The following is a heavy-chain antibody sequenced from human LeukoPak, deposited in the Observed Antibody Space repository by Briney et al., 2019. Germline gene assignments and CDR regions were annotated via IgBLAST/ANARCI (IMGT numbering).Heavy chain of an antibody. Sequence: GGSLRLSCAASGFTFSSYAMSWVRQAPGKGLEWVSAISGSGGSTYYADSVKGRFTISRDNSKNTLYLQMNSLRAEDTAVYYCAKRLGLGIQRGLDYWGQGTLVTVSS. CDR1: GFTFSSYA. D-gene: IGHD5-18*01. J-gene: IGHJ4*02. CDR3: AKRLGLGIQRGLDY. V-gene: IGHV3-23*01. CDR2: ISGSGGST.